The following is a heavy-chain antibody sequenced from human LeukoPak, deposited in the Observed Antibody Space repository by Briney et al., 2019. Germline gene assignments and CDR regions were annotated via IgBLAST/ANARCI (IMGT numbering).Heavy chain of an antibody. CDR1: GGSFSGYY. J-gene: IGHJ4*02. Sequence: SSETLSLTCAVYGGSFSGYYWSWIRQPPGKGLEWIGEINHSGSTNYNPSLKSRVTISVDTSKNQFSLKLSSVTAADTAVYYCAVTHKYSSGWYGQSDYRGQGTLVTVSS. D-gene: IGHD6-19*01. CDR3: AVTHKYSSGWYGQSDY. V-gene: IGHV4-34*01. CDR2: INHSGST.